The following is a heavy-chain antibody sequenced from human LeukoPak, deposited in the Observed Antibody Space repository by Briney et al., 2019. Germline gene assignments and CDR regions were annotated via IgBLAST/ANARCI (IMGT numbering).Heavy chain of an antibody. CDR2: ISSSSSYI. V-gene: IGHV3-21*06. Sequence: GGSLRLSCAASGFTFSSYSMNWVRKAPGKGLEWVSSISSSSSYIYYADSVKGRFTISRDNAKNSLYLQMNSLRAESTAVYYCARDRMGATPEWGQGTLVTVSS. CDR1: GFTFSSYS. CDR3: ARDRMGATPE. J-gene: IGHJ4*02. D-gene: IGHD1-26*01.